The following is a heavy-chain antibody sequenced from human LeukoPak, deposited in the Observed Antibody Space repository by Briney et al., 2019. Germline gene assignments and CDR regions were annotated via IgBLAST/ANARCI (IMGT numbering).Heavy chain of an antibody. CDR3: ATGRYSSGGRNGPHFDY. D-gene: IGHD6-19*01. V-gene: IGHV3-74*01. Sequence: GGSLRLSCAASGFTFSDYWIHWVRQAPGKGLVWVSRIYTGGTRTNYADSVEGRFTISRDNAKNSLYLQMNSLRAEDTAVYYCATGRYSSGGRNGPHFDYWGQGTLVTVSS. CDR1: GFTFSDYW. CDR2: IYTGGTRT. J-gene: IGHJ4*02.